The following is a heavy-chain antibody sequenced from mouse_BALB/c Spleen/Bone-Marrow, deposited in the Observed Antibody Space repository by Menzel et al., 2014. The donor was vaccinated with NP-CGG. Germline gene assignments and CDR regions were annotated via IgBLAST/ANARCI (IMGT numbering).Heavy chain of an antibody. CDR3: TRSGFYGYGSYFDV. CDR1: GYTFTSYY. D-gene: IGHD1-2*01. Sequence: ESGAELVKPGASVKLSCKASGYTFTSYYMYWVKQRPGQGLEWIGEINPSNGGTNFNEKFMSKATLTVDISSSTAYMHLSSLTSEDSAVYYCTRSGFYGYGSYFDVWGAGTTVTVPS. V-gene: IGHV1S81*02. CDR2: INPSNGGT. J-gene: IGHJ1*01.